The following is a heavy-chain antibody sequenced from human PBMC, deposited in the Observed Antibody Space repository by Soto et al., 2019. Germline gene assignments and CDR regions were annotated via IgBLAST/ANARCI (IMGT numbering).Heavy chain of an antibody. D-gene: IGHD3-3*01. CDR2: INHCGGT. CDR3: ARDRQYSQFWSGCQNEGPCAMDV. CDR1: GGSFSGYY. J-gene: IGHJ6*02. Sequence: QVQLQQWGAGLLKPSETLSLTCAVYGGSFSGYYWTWIRQAPGKGLEWIGEINHCGGTNYNSSLKRRVTISVDTSKNQFSLILYSVTAADTAVYYCARDRQYSQFWSGCQNEGPCAMDVWGQGTTVTVSS. V-gene: IGHV4-34*02.